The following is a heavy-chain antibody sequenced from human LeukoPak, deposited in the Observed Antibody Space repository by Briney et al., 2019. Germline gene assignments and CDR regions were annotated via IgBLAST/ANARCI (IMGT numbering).Heavy chain of an antibody. CDR3: ARDYGDYEFDAFDI. CDR1: GFLCSSSG. D-gene: IGHD4-17*01. V-gene: IGHV3-30*03. J-gene: IGHJ3*02. Sequence: GSLRLSRASAGFLCSSSGRRWVRPAPGKGLEWGAVISYEGSNKYYADSVKGRFTISRDNSKNTLYLQMNSLRAEDTAVYYCARDYGDYEFDAFDIWGQGTMVTVSS. CDR2: ISYEGSNK.